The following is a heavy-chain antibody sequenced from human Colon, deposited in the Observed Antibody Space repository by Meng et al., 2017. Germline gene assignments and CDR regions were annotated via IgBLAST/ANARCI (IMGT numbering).Heavy chain of an antibody. V-gene: IGHV3-69-1*01. CDR2: ISRSSYI. CDR1: GFPFSAYA. Sequence: VQLVESGGGLVKPGGSLRLSCAASGFPFSAYAMNWVRQAPGKGLEWVSSISRSSYIYYADSVKGRFSIARDNAKKSLYLQMNSLRAEDTAVYYCAKSSCSGGSCYFQDWGQSTLVTVSS. CDR3: AKSSCSGGSCYFQD. J-gene: IGHJ1*01. D-gene: IGHD2-15*01.